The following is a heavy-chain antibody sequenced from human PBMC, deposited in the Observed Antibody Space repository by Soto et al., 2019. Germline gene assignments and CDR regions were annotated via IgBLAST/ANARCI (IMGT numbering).Heavy chain of an antibody. CDR1: GFSLSTSGVG. J-gene: IGHJ4*02. CDR2: IYWDDDK. V-gene: IGHV2-5*02. Sequence: QITLKESGPTLVKPTQTLTLTCTFSGFSLSTSGVGVGWIRQPPGKALEWLALIYWDDDKRYSPSLKSRLTITKDTSKSQVVLTMTNMDPVDTATYYCAHTPFTLVVVAAISYYFDYWGQGTLVTVSS. D-gene: IGHD2-15*01. CDR3: AHTPFTLVVVAAISYYFDY.